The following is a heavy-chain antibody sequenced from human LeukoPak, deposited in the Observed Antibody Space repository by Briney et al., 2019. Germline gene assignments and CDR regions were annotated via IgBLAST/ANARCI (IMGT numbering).Heavy chain of an antibody. CDR3: AKDRYCSSTSCFRGGGMDV. CDR2: TVAGYSET. Sequence: GGSLRLSCAASGFTLSGHAMSWVRQAPAKGLEWVSITVAGYSETHYADSVKGRFTISRDNSKNTLYLQMNSLRAEDTAVYYCAKDRYCSSTSCFRGGGMDVWGQGTTVTVSS. V-gene: IGHV3-23*01. J-gene: IGHJ6*02. D-gene: IGHD2-2*01. CDR1: GFTLSGHA.